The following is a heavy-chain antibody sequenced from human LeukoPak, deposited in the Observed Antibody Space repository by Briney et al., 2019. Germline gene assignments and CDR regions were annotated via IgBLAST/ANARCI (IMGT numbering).Heavy chain of an antibody. D-gene: IGHD6-13*01. CDR1: GGSISSYY. V-gene: IGHV4-59*01. J-gene: IGHJ4*02. CDR2: IYYSGST. CDR3: ARDRYSSSGGSRVFDY. Sequence: SETLSLTCTVSGGSISSYYWSWIRQPPGKGLEWIGYIYYSGSTNYNPSLKSRVTISVDTSKNQFSLKLSSVTAADTAVYYCARDRYSSSGGSRVFDYWGQGTLVTVSS.